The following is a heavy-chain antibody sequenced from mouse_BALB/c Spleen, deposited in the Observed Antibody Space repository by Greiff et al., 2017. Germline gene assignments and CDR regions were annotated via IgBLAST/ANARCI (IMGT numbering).Heavy chain of an antibody. V-gene: IGHV2-2*02. Sequence: VKLMESGPGLVQPSQSLSITCTVSGFSLTSYGVHWVRQSPGKGLEWLGVIWSGGSTDYNAAFISRLSISKDNSKSQVFFKMNSLQANDTAIYYCASSTMITTGAMDYWGQGTSVTVSS. J-gene: IGHJ4*01. CDR3: ASSTMITTGAMDY. CDR2: IWSGGST. D-gene: IGHD2-4*01. CDR1: GFSLTSYG.